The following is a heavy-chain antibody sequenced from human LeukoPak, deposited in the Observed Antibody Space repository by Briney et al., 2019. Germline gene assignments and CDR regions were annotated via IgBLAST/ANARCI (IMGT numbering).Heavy chain of an antibody. CDR3: ARAPYYYYYGMDV. V-gene: IGHV3-13*01. CDR2: IGTAGDT. J-gene: IGHJ6*02. CDR1: GFTFSSYD. Sequence: GGSLRLSCAASGFTFSSYDMHWVRQATGKGLEWVSAIGTAGDTYYPGSVKGRFTISRENAKNSLYPQMNSLRAGDTAVYYCARAPYYYYYGMDVWGQGTTVTVSS.